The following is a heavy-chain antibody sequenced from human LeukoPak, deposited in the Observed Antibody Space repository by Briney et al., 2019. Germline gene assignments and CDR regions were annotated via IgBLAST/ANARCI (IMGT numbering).Heavy chain of an antibody. D-gene: IGHD6-19*01. CDR2: INPNSGGT. CDR1: GYTFTGYY. Sequence: ASVKVSCKASGYTFTGYYMHWVRQAPGQGLEWMGWINPNSGGTNYAQKFQGRVTMTRDTSISTAYMELSRLRSDDTAVYYCARGGFVTYSSGWYREFSDAFDIWGQGTMVTVSS. V-gene: IGHV1-2*02. CDR3: ARGGFVTYSSGWYREFSDAFDI. J-gene: IGHJ3*02.